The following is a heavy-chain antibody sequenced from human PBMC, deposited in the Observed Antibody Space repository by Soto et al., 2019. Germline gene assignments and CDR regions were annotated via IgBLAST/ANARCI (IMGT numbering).Heavy chain of an antibody. D-gene: IGHD2-15*01. Sequence: SETLSLTCTVSGGSISSSSYYWGWIRQPPGKGLEWIGSIYYSGSTYYNPSLKSRVTISVDTSKNQFSLKLSSVTAADTAVYYCARQVEEIDIVVVVAATPRVAYFDYWGQGTLVTVSS. CDR3: ARQVEEIDIVVVVAATPRVAYFDY. V-gene: IGHV4-39*01. CDR1: GGSISSSSYY. J-gene: IGHJ4*02. CDR2: IYYSGST.